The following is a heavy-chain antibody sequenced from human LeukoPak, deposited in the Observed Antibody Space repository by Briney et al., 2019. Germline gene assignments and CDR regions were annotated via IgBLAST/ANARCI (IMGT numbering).Heavy chain of an antibody. CDR1: GFIFSNYD. V-gene: IGHV3-53*01. J-gene: IGHJ4*02. D-gene: IGHD3-16*01. Sequence: GGSLRLSCAASGFIFSNYDMNWVRQAPGKGLEWVSVIYSGGNTFYADSVKGRFTISRDNSKNTLYLQMNTLRAEDTAVYYCARGPPLRWGVFDYWGQGALVTVSS. CDR3: ARGPPLRWGVFDY. CDR2: IYSGGNT.